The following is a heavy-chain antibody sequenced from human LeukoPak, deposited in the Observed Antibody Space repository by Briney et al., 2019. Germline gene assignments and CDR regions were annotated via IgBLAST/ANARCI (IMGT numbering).Heavy chain of an antibody. CDR2: TYYRSTWYD. V-gene: IGHV6-1*01. Sequence: SQTISLASAISGDRVSSNSVTWNWIRQSPSRGLEWLGRTYYRSTWYDDYAVSVRGRITVNPDTSKNQFSLHLNSVTPEDTAVYYCARRLTQYDCFDPWGQGILVTVSS. CDR1: GDRVSSNSVT. CDR3: ARRLTQYDCFDP. J-gene: IGHJ5*02. D-gene: IGHD2-2*01.